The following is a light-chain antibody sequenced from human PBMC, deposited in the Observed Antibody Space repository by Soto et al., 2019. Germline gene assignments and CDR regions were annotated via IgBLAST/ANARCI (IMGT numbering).Light chain of an antibody. Sequence: DIPMTQSPSTLSASVGDRVTITCRASQSVSSWLAWYQQKPGKAPKFLIYDASSLESGVPSRFSGSGSGTEFTLTISSLQPDDFATYYCQQYNSYSFTFGPGTKVDIK. V-gene: IGKV1-5*01. CDR3: QQYNSYSFT. J-gene: IGKJ3*01. CDR2: DAS. CDR1: QSVSSW.